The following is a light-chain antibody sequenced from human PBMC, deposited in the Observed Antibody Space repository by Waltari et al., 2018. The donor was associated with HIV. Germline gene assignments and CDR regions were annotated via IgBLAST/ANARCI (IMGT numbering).Light chain of an antibody. V-gene: IGKV4-1*01. CDR2: WAS. CDR3: QQYYSTPWT. J-gene: IGKJ1*01. Sequence: DIEMTQFPDSLAVSLNETATINCKSSQGVLSSPNNKNYLAWYQQKPGQPPKLLIYWASTRESGVPDRFSGSGSGTDFTLTISSLQAEDVAVYYCQQYYSTPWTFGQGTKVEI. CDR1: QGVLSSPNNKNY.